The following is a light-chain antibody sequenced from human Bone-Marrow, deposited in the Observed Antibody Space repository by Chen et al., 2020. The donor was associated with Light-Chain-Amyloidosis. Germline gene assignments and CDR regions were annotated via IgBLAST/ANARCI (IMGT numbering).Light chain of an antibody. J-gene: IGLJ3*02. CDR3: QVWDRSSDRPV. CDR2: EDS. Sequence: SYVLTQPSSASVAPGQTATIACGGNNIGSTSVHWYQQTPGQAPLLVVYEDSDRPSGIPERLSGANSGNTATLTSSRVEAGDEADYYCQVWDRSSDRPVFGGGTKLTVL. CDR1: NIGSTS. V-gene: IGLV3-21*02.